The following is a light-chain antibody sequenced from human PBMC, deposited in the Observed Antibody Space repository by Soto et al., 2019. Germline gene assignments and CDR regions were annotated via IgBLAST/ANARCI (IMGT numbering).Light chain of an antibody. V-gene: IGKV4-1*01. CDR2: WAS. CDR1: QSVLYSSINKNY. J-gene: IGKJ3*01. Sequence: DIVMTQSPDSLAVSLGERATINCKSSQSVLYSSINKNYLAWYQQKPGQPHRLLIYWASGRESGVPDRFSGSGSGTDFTLTISSLQAEDVAVYYCQQYFSAPFTFGPGTKVDIK. CDR3: QQYFSAPFT.